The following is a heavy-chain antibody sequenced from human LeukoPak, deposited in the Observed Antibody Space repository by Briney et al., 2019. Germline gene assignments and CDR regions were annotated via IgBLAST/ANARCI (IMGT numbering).Heavy chain of an antibody. CDR1: GFTFDDYA. CDR3: AKDSSGGYGTDFDY. J-gene: IGHJ4*02. D-gene: IGHD5-12*01. CDR2: ISRNSGSI. Sequence: GRSLRLSCAASGFTFDDYAMHWVRQAPGKGLEWVSGISRNSGSIGYADSVKGRFTISRDNAKNSLYLQMNSLRAEDTALYYCAKDSSGGYGTDFDYWGQGTLVTVSS. V-gene: IGHV3-9*01.